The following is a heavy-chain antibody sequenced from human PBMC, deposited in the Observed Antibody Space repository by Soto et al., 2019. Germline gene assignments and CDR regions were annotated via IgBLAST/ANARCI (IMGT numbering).Heavy chain of an antibody. J-gene: IGHJ3*02. CDR3: ARDKGGADSDGHANAFVI. Sequence: GGSLRLSCAASGFTFSSYAMHWFRQAPGKGLEWVAVISYDGSNKYYADSVKGRFTISRDNSKNTLYLQTNSLRAEDTAVYYCARDKGGADSDGHANAFVIWGQGIMVTVSS. V-gene: IGHV3-30-3*01. CDR1: GFTFSSYA. D-gene: IGHD5-18*01. CDR2: ISYDGSNK.